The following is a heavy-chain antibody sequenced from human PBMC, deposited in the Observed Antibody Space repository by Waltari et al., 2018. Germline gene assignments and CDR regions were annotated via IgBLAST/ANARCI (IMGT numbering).Heavy chain of an antibody. CDR1: GFILRNYE. J-gene: IGHJ4*02. CDR2: ISSTGNTI. V-gene: IGHV3-48*03. D-gene: IGHD6-13*01. CDR3: ARDRGIASADADYFDY. Sequence: EVRLEESGGGLVQPGGSLRLSCAASGFILRNYEMNWVRQAPGKGLEWVSYISSTGNTIYYADSVKGRFTMSRDDARNSVYLLMNSLRAEDSALYYCARDRGIASADADYFDYWGQGTLVTVSS.